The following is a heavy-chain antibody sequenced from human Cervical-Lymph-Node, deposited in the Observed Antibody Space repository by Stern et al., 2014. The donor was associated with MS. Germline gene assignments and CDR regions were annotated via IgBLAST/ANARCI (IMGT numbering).Heavy chain of an antibody. D-gene: IGHD3-3*01. J-gene: IGHJ3*02. CDR3: ARVNFGEVITDDAFDI. CDR1: GFTFSAYY. Sequence: VQLVQSGGGLVKPGGSLRLSCAASGFTFSAYYMTWIRQAPGKGLEWVSYIGYSGFTIYYADSVKGRFTLSRDNAKNSLYLQMNSLRAEDTAVYFCARVNFGEVITDDAFDIWGQGTMVTVSS. V-gene: IGHV3-11*01. CDR2: IGYSGFTI.